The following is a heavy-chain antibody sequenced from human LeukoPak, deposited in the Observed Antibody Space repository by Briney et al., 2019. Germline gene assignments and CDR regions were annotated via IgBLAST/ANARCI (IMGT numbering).Heavy chain of an antibody. CDR1: GYTLTELS. V-gene: IGHV1-24*01. Sequence: ASVKVSCKVSGYTLTELSMHWVRQAPGKGLEWMGGFDPEDGETIYAQKFQGRVTMTEDTSTDTAYMELSSLRSEDTAVYYCSRVISRPRAVRNNYGIDFDYWGQGTLVTVSS. CDR3: SRVISRPRAVRNNYGIDFDY. J-gene: IGHJ4*02. CDR2: FDPEDGET. D-gene: IGHD5-18*01.